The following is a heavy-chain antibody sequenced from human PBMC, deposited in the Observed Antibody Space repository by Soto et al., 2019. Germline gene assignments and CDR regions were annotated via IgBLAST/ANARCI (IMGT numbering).Heavy chain of an antibody. CDR1: GFTFSNYD. J-gene: IGHJ4*02. Sequence: EVQLVESGGGLVQPGGSLRLSCAASGFTFSNYDMHWVRQATGKGLEWVSGIGTAGDTYYSGSVKGRFTMSRENAKNSVYLQMNSLSAGDTAVYYCPRGAQGFDYWGQGTLVTVSS. CDR3: PRGAQGFDY. CDR2: IGTAGDT. V-gene: IGHV3-13*04.